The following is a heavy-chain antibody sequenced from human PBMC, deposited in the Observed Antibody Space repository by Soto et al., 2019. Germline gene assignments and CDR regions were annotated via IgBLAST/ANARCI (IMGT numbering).Heavy chain of an antibody. CDR3: ARDSRRRADSGTRPLYYFDY. V-gene: IGHV4-30-4*01. D-gene: IGHD1-26*01. CDR2: IYYTGNT. J-gene: IGHJ4*02. Sequence: QVQLKESGPGLVKPSQTLSLTCSVSGGSIGSGDYYWSWVRQSPGKGLEWIGYIYYTGNTYYNPSPGRRVTFSVDTSQNQWSLRLSAVTVADPAVYYCARDSRRRADSGTRPLYYFDYWGQGTRVTVSS. CDR1: GGSIGSGDYY.